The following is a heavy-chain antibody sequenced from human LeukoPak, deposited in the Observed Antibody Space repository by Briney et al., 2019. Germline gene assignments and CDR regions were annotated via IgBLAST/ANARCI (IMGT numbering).Heavy chain of an antibody. CDR1: GYTFTSYY. V-gene: IGHV1-2*02. CDR2: INPNSGGT. D-gene: IGHD5-24*01. Sequence: ASVKVSCKASGYTFTSYYMHWVRQAPGQGLEWMGWINPNSGGTNYAQKFQGRVTMTRDTSISTVYMEMSRLRSEDTAVYYCARDNSLRDVAWWFDPWGQGTLVTVSS. J-gene: IGHJ5*02. CDR3: ARDNSLRDVAWWFDP.